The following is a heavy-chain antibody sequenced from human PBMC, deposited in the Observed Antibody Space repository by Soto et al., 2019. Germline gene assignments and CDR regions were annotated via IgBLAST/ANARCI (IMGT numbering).Heavy chain of an antibody. CDR1: GGSISSGGYY. D-gene: IGHD3-10*01. Sequence: PSETLSLTCTVSGGSISSGGYYWSWIRQHPGKGLEWIGYIYYSGSTYYNPSLKSRVTISVDTSKNQFSLKLSSVTAADTAVYYCARALWFGELLLRAFDYWGQGTLVTVSS. CDR3: ARALWFGELLLRAFDY. CDR2: IYYSGST. J-gene: IGHJ4*02. V-gene: IGHV4-31*03.